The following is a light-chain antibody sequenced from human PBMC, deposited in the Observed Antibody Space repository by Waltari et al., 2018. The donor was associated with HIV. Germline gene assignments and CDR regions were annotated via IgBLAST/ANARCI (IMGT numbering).Light chain of an antibody. J-gene: IGKJ4*01. CDR2: GAS. V-gene: IGKV4-1*01. CDR1: QTVSYTSNDKIY. Sequence: VLTQSPEFLTVSQGERATINCTSSQTVSYTSNDKIYLAWYQQQPGQPPKLLVSGASSRHPGVLDRFSGSGSGTSFTLTIDNLQPEDVGIYYCQQYYTTPLFGGGTKVEI. CDR3: QQYYTTPL.